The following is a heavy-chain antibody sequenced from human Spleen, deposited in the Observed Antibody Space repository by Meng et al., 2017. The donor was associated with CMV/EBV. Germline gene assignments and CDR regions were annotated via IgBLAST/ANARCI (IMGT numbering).Heavy chain of an antibody. CDR2: IYYSGST. V-gene: IGHV4-28*01. Sequence: HEPGPGLVNPSDPLSLPCAVSCYSISSTNWWGWIRQPPGKGLEWIGYIYYSGSTSYNPSLKSRVTMSVDTSKNQFSLNLNSVTAVDTAVYYCARNVPGTSAYYDWGQGTLVTVSS. CDR1: CYSISSTNW. D-gene: IGHD3-22*01. J-gene: IGHJ4*02. CDR3: ARNVPGTSAYYD.